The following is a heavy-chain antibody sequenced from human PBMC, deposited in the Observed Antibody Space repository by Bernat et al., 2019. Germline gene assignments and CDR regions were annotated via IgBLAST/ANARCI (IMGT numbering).Heavy chain of an antibody. Sequence: EVQLVESGGGLVQPGGSLRLSCAASGFTFSSYEMNWVRQAPGKGLEWVSYISSSGSTIYYADSVKGRFTISRDNAKNSLYLQMNSLRAEDTAVYYCARDLYSSGWDAFDVWDQGTMVTVSS. J-gene: IGHJ3*01. D-gene: IGHD6-19*01. V-gene: IGHV3-48*03. CDR3: ARDLYSSGWDAFDV. CDR2: ISSSGSTI. CDR1: GFTFSSYE.